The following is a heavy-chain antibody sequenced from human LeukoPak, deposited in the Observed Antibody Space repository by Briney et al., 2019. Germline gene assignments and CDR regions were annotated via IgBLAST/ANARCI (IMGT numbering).Heavy chain of an antibody. V-gene: IGHV3-74*01. CDR3: ARGLSAFDI. J-gene: IGHJ3*02. CDR1: GFTFSTYW. CDR2: INSDGSRT. Sequence: PGGSLRLSCAASGFTFSTYWMHCVRQAPGKGLVWVSRINSDGSRTTYADSVKGRFTISRDNAKNTLYLQMNSLRTEDTAVYYCARGLSAFDIWGQGTMVTVSS.